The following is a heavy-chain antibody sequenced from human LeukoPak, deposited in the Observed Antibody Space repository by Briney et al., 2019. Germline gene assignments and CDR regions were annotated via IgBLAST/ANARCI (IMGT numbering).Heavy chain of an antibody. CDR2: INHSGST. CDR1: GGSFSGYY. CDR3: ARGRSPYYDFWSGYSHYFDY. D-gene: IGHD3-3*01. V-gene: IGHV4-34*01. Sequence: SETLSLTCAVYGGSFSGYYWSWIRQPPGKGLEGIGEINHSGSTNYNPSLKSRVTISVDTSKNQFSLKLSSVTAADTAVYYCARGRSPYYDFWSGYSHYFDYWGQGTLVTVSS. J-gene: IGHJ4*02.